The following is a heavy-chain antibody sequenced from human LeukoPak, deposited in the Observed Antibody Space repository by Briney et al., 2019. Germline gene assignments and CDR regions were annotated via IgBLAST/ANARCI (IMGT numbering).Heavy chain of an antibody. J-gene: IGHJ4*02. CDR2: ISSSSSYI. CDR1: GFTFSSYS. D-gene: IGHD3-22*01. Sequence: GGSLRLSCAASGFTFSSYSMNWVRQAPGKGLEWVSSISSSSSYIYYADSVKGRFTISRDNAKNSLYLQMDSLRAEDTAVYYCARDSNYYDSGGAYDYWGQGTLVTVSS. CDR3: ARDSNYYDSGGAYDY. V-gene: IGHV3-21*01.